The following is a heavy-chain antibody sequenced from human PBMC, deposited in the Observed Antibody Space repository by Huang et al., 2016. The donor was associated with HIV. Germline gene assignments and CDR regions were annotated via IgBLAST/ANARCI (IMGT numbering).Heavy chain of an antibody. D-gene: IGHD3-22*01. CDR2: IKTNEVGATT. Sequence: EVQLVESGGGLVKPGGSLRLSCAASGFTFSEAWMNWVRQAPGKGLEGVGRIKTNEVGATTDYAGPVKGRFVISRDESKNTLYLHVNSLKTDDTATYYCTTGFSYYESSDPFDYWGQGTLVLVSS. V-gene: IGHV3-15*01. J-gene: IGHJ4*02. CDR1: GFTFSEAW. CDR3: TTGFSYYESSDPFDY.